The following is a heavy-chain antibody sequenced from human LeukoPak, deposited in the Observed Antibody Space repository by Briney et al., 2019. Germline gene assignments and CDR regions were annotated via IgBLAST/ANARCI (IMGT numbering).Heavy chain of an antibody. J-gene: IGHJ6*02. CDR2: ISSSSSYI. CDR3: ARGVSSSSVRSTGDYGMDV. Sequence: GGSLRLSCAASGFTFSSYSMNWVRQAPGKGLEWVSSISSSSSYIYYADSVKGRFTISRDNAKNSLYLQMNSLRAEDTAVYYCARGVSSSSVRSTGDYGMDVWGQGTTVTVSS. D-gene: IGHD6-6*01. CDR1: GFTFSSYS. V-gene: IGHV3-21*01.